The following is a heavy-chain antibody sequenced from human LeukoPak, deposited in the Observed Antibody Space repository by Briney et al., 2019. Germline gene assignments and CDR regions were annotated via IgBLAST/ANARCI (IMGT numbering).Heavy chain of an antibody. V-gene: IGHV3-9*03. D-gene: IGHD6-13*01. CDR1: GFTVSSNY. CDR2: ISWYSGSI. J-gene: IGHJ6*03. CDR3: AKDISSSRLYYMDV. Sequence: GGSLRLSCAASGFTVSSNYMSWVRQAPGKGLEWVSGISWYSGSIGYADSVKGRFTISRDNAKNSLYLQMNSLRAEDMALYYCAKDISSSRLYYMDVWGKGTTVTVSS.